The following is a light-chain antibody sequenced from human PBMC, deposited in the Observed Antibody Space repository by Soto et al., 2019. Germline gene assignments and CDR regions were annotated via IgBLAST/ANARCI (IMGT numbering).Light chain of an antibody. CDR3: QRYSDLSRT. Sequence: EIVWTQAPGTLSLSPGERATLSCRASQSVRSNYLAWYQQKPGQAPRLLIYNSSPRATGIPDRFRGSGSGTDFTLTMSRREHEDCALYYCQRYSDLSRTCGQGTQVGIK. CDR2: NSS. CDR1: QSVRSNY. J-gene: IGKJ1*01. V-gene: IGKV3-20*01.